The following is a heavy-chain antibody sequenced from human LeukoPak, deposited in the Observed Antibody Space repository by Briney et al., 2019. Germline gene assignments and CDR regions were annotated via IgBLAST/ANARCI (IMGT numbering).Heavy chain of an antibody. J-gene: IGHJ6*03. V-gene: IGHV1-24*01. CDR2: FDPEDGET. Sequence: ASVKVSCKVSGYTLTELSMHWVRQAPGKGLEWMGGFDPEDGETIYAQKSQGRVTMTEDTSTDTAYMELSSLRSEDTAVYYCATAPPTSGIHYDFWSGLGLSYYYYMDVWGKGTTVTVSS. CDR3: ATAPPTSGIHYDFWSGLGLSYYYYMDV. D-gene: IGHD3-3*01. CDR1: GYTLTELS.